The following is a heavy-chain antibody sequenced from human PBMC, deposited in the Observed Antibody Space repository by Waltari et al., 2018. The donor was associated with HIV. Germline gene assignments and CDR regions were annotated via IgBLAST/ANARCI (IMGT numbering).Heavy chain of an antibody. CDR2: ISSSSIYI. Sequence: EVQLVESGGGLVKPGGSLSLSCTAPGFTFSSHSMNWVRQAPGKGLGWVPFISSSSIYIYYADSVKGRFTISRDNAKNSLYLQMNSLRGEDTAVYYCARGKYYYHSSGYNDSLPFDYWGQGTLVTVSS. J-gene: IGHJ4*02. CDR1: GFTFSSHS. V-gene: IGHV3-21*05. D-gene: IGHD3-22*01. CDR3: ARGKYYYHSSGYNDSLPFDY.